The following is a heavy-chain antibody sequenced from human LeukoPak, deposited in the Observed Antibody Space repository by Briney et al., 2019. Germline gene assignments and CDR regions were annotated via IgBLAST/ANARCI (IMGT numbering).Heavy chain of an antibody. CDR2: IGSSGSTI. CDR1: GFTFSSYS. J-gene: IGHJ3*02. D-gene: IGHD4-11*01. Sequence: GGSLRLSCAASGFTFSSYSMNWVRQAPGKGLEWVSYIGSSGSTIYYADSVKGRFTISRDNAKNSLYLQMNSLRAEDTAVYYCAGVRDYTSAFDIWGQGTMVTVSS. V-gene: IGHV3-48*04. CDR3: AGVRDYTSAFDI.